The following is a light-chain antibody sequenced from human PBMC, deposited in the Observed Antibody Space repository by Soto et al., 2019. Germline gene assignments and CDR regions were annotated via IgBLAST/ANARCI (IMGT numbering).Light chain of an antibody. CDR2: DVN. J-gene: IGLJ2*01. CDR3: CSYAGSYTYVI. Sequence: QSALTQPRSVSGSPGQSVTISCTGTSSDVGGYNYVSWYQHHPGKAPKLMIYDVNKRPSGVPDRFSGSKSGNTASLTISGLQAEYEADYSCCSYAGSYTYVIFGGGTQLTVL. CDR1: SSDVGGYNY. V-gene: IGLV2-11*01.